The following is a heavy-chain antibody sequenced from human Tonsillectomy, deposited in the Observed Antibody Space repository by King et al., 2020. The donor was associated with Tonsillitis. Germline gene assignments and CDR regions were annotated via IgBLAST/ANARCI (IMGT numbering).Heavy chain of an antibody. CDR2: IAYDASYE. Sequence: VQLVESGGGVVQPGTSLRLSCAASGFTFGNYGMHWVRQAPGKGLEWVALIAYDASYENYGDSVKGRFTISRDNSKNTLYLEMNGMSVEDTAVYYCAKDGIGLSDRYFDLWGRGTLVTVSS. D-gene: IGHD3-16*01. CDR1: GFTFGNYG. J-gene: IGHJ2*01. V-gene: IGHV3-30*18. CDR3: AKDGIGLSDRYFDL.